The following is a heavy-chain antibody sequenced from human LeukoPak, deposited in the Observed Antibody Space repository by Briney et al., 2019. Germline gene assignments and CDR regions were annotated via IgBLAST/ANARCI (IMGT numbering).Heavy chain of an antibody. V-gene: IGHV4-59*11. CDR1: GGSISGHY. D-gene: IGHD3-16*01. CDR2: LYYTGST. Sequence: PSETLSLTCTVSGGSISGHYWSWIRQPPGKRLEWIGYLYYTGSTHYNPSLNSRVTISVDTSSNQFSLRLTSVTAADTAVYYCGRGSGGSNDSWGQGTLVIVSS. CDR3: GRGSGGSNDS. J-gene: IGHJ4*02.